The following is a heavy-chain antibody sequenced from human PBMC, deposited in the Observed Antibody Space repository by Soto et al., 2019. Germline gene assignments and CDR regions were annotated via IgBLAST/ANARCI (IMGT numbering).Heavy chain of an antibody. V-gene: IGHV3-15*01. J-gene: IGHJ6*02. CDR2: IKSKTDGGTT. Sequence: WWSLRLSCSASVFTFSNAWMSWFRQAPGKGLEWVGRIKSKTDGGTTDYAAPVKGRFTISRDDSKNTLYLQMNSLKTEDTAVYYCTTDIVVVPAAIPYYYYGMDVWGQGTTVTVSS. CDR3: TTDIVVVPAAIPYYYYGMDV. D-gene: IGHD2-2*01. CDR1: VFTFSNAW.